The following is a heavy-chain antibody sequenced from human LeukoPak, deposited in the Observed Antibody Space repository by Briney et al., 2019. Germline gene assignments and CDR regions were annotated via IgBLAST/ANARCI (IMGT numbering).Heavy chain of an antibody. V-gene: IGHV3-43*02. CDR3: VKDLSYESSGSFFDY. CDR2: VSGSATAT. J-gene: IGHJ4*02. D-gene: IGHD3-22*01. Sequence: PGGSLRLSCAASGFTFTYYAMNWVRQAPGKGLEWVSTVSGSATATYYADSVKGRFTISRDNNKDSLYLQMDTLRSEDTAFYYCVKDLSYESSGSFFDYWGQGTLVTVSS. CDR1: GFTFTYYA.